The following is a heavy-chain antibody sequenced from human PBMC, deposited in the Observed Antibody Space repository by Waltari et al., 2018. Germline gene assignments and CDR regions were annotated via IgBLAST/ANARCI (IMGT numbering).Heavy chain of an antibody. CDR1: GFPLSSYV. CDR2: ISYDGSNE. CDR3: ARDFWSGYSLDY. D-gene: IGHD3-3*01. Sequence: QVQLVESGGGVVQPGRSLRLPCVASGFPLSSYVMHWVRQGPGKGLECVAVISYDGSNEYYADSVKGRFTISRDNSKNTLYLQMNSLRPEDTAVYYCARDFWSGYSLDYWGQGTLVTVTS. V-gene: IGHV3-30-3*01. J-gene: IGHJ4*02.